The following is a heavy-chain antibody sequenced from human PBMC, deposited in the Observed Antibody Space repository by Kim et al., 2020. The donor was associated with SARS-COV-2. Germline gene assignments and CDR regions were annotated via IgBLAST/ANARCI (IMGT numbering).Heavy chain of an antibody. V-gene: IGHV4-59*01. J-gene: IGHJ5*02. D-gene: IGHD2-15*01. Sequence: SETLSLTCTVSGGSISSYYWSWIRQPPGKGLEWIGDIYYSGSTNYNHSLMSRVTITVEKSNNQFFPMLSSVTAADTAVVYCSTNRVGGEIRGGWFYP. CDR1: GGSISSYY. CDR3: STNRVGGEIRGGWFYP. CDR2: IYYSGST.